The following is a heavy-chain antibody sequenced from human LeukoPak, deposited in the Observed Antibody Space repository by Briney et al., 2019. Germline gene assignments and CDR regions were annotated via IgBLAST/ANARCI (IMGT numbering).Heavy chain of an antibody. CDR2: INHTGST. CDR1: GGSFRGYH. D-gene: IGHD3-10*01. Sequence: SETLSLTCTVYGGSFRGYHWTWIRQSPGKGLEWIGEINHTGSTNYNPSLRSRVTMSADTSKNQFSLMVTSLTAADTAVYYCARALYFGELGYYYMDFWGRGTTVTVSS. V-gene: IGHV4-34*01. J-gene: IGHJ6*03. CDR3: ARALYFGELGYYYMDF.